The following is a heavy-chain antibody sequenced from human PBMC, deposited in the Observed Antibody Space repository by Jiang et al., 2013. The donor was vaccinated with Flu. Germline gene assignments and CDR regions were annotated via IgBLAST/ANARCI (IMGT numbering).Heavy chain of an antibody. V-gene: IGHV4-39*01. CDR2: IYYSRST. CDR1: VGSISSSSFY. J-gene: IGHJ3*02. CDR3: ARHFMVRGVIDAVDI. Sequence: SGPGLVKPSETLSLTCTVSVGSISSSSFYWGWIRQPPGQGLEWIGSIYYSRSTYYNPSLKSRVTISVDTSKNQFSLKLSSVTAADTAVYYCARHFMVRGVIDAVDIWGLGTMVTVSS. D-gene: IGHD3-10*01.